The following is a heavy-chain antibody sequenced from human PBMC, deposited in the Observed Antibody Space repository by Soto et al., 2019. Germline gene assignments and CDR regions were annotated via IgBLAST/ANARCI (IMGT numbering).Heavy chain of an antibody. CDR2: IYHSGST. CDR3: ARDSRYFDWLSRMDV. V-gene: IGHV4-4*02. Sequence: SETLSLTCTVSGGSLSSNYWSWVRQAPGKGLEWIGEIYHSGSTNYNPSLKSRVTISVDKSKNQFSLKLSSVTAADTAVYYCARDSRYFDWLSRMDVWGQGTTVTVSS. D-gene: IGHD3-9*01. CDR1: GGSLSSNYW. J-gene: IGHJ6*02.